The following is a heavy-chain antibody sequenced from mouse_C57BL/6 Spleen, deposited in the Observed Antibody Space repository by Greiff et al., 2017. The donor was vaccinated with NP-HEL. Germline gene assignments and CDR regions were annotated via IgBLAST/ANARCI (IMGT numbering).Heavy chain of an antibody. CDR2: IHPNSGST. Sequence: QVQLQQPGAELVKPGASVKLSCKASGYTFTSYWMHWVKQRPGRGLEWIGMIHPNSGSTNYNEKFKSKATLTVDKSSSTAYMQLSSLTSEDSAVYYCARTRDYGSSPYWYFDVWGTGTTVTVSS. CDR1: GYTFTSYW. D-gene: IGHD1-1*01. CDR3: ARTRDYGSSPYWYFDV. J-gene: IGHJ1*03. V-gene: IGHV1-64*01.